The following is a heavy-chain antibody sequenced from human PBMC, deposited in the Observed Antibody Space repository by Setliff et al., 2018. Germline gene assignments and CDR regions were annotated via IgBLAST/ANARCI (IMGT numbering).Heavy chain of an antibody. D-gene: IGHD3-22*01. V-gene: IGHV1-2*04. CDR2: INPNSGGT. J-gene: IGHJ4*02. Sequence: ASVKVSCKASGYTFTGYYMHWVRQAPGQGLKWMGWINPNSGGTNYAQKFQGWVTMTRDTSISTAYMELSRLRSDDTAVYYCARDRDSSGYPYYFDYWGQGTLVTVSS. CDR1: GYTFTGYY. CDR3: ARDRDSSGYPYYFDY.